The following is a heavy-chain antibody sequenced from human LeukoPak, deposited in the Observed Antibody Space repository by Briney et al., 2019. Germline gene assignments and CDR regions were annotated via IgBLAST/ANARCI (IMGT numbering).Heavy chain of an antibody. CDR3: ARDEMYYYDSSYWFDP. D-gene: IGHD3-22*01. V-gene: IGHV1-69*05. CDR1: GGTFSSYA. Sequence: SVKVSCKASGGTFSSYAVSWVRQAPGQGLEWMGRIIPIFGTANYAQKFQGRVTITTDESTSTAYMELSSLRSEDTAVYYCARDEMYYYDSSYWFDPWGQGTLVTVSS. CDR2: IIPIFGTA. J-gene: IGHJ5*02.